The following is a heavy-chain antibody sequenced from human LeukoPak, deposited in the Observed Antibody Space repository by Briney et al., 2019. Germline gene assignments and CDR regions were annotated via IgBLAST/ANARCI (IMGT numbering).Heavy chain of an antibody. J-gene: IGHJ3*02. CDR3: ARDLRIAVAGDAFDI. CDR2: ISSSGSTI. Sequence: GGSRRLSCAASGITLSSYEMNWVRQAQGKGLECVSYISSSGSTIYYADSVKGRFTISRDNAKNSLYLQMNSLRTEDTAVYYCARDLRIAVAGDAFDIWGQGTMVTVSS. CDR1: GITLSSYE. V-gene: IGHV3-48*03. D-gene: IGHD6-19*01.